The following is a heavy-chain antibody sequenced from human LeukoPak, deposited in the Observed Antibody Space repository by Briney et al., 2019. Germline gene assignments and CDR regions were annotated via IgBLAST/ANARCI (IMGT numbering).Heavy chain of an antibody. D-gene: IGHD6-13*01. V-gene: IGHV3-48*04. Sequence: GGSLRLSCAASGFTFSSYAMSWVRQAPGKGLEWVSYISSSSSTIYYADSVKSRFTISRDNAKNSLYLQMNSLRAEDTAVYYCARVYRWGAGNWGQEPWSPSPQ. J-gene: IGHJ4*01. CDR3: ARVYRWGAGN. CDR2: ISSSSSTI. CDR1: GFTFSSYA.